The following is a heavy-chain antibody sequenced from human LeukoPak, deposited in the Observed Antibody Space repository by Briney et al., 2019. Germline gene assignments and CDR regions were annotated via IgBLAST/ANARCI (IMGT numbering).Heavy chain of an antibody. V-gene: IGHV4-34*01. Sequence: PSETLSLTCAVYGGSFSGAYWSSIRQAPGKGLEWIGEINHSGSTNYNPSLKSRVTMSLDTSKKQVSLKLNSVTAADTAVYYCARGPTAVRGVIRFYYYMDVWGKGTAVTVSS. CDR2: INHSGST. J-gene: IGHJ6*03. D-gene: IGHD3-10*01. CDR3: ARGPTAVRGVIRFYYYMDV. CDR1: GGSFSGAY.